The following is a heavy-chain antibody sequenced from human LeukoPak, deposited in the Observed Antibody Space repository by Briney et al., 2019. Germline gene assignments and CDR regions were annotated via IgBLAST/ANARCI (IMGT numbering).Heavy chain of an antibody. CDR3: TRADYYYYYMDV. V-gene: IGHV3-49*04. CDR1: GFTFGDYA. J-gene: IGHJ6*03. CDR2: IRSKVYGGTT. Sequence: GGSLRLSCTASGFTFGDYAMSWVRQAPGKVLEWVGFIRSKVYGGTTEYAASVKGRFTISRDDSKSIAYLQMNSLKTEDTAVYYCTRADYYYYYMDVWGKGTTVTISS.